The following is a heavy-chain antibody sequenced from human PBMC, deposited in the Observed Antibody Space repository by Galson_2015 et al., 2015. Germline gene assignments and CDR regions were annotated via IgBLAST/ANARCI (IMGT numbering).Heavy chain of an antibody. D-gene: IGHD1-26*01. CDR2: VSDTGGDT. Sequence: SLRLSCAASGFTFRNYAMNWVRQASGKGLEWVSVVSDTGGDTYYADSVKGRFTISRDNSNNTLFLQMNSLRAEDTAIYYCAKGNSGSRYSAMDVWGQGTTVTVSS. CDR3: AKGNSGSRYSAMDV. J-gene: IGHJ6*02. CDR1: GFTFRNYA. V-gene: IGHV3-23*01.